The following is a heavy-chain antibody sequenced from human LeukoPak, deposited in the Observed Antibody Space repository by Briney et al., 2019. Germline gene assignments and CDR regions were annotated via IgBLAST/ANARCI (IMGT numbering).Heavy chain of an antibody. V-gene: IGHV3-74*01. CDR3: AREMATINLYYYYYMDV. Sequence: GGSLRLSCAASGFTFSSYWMHWVRQAPGKGLVWVSRINSDGSSTSYADSVKGRFTISRDNAKNTLYLQMNSLRAEDTAVYYCAREMATINLYYYYYMDVWGKGTTVTISS. D-gene: IGHD5-24*01. CDR1: GFTFSSYW. J-gene: IGHJ6*03. CDR2: INSDGSST.